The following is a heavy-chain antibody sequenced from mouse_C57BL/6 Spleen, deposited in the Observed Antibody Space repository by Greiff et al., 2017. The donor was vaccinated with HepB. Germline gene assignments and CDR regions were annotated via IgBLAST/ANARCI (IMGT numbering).Heavy chain of an antibody. CDR3: ARLSTVVQRGDY. V-gene: IGHV1-61*01. CDR2: IYPSDSET. D-gene: IGHD1-1*01. Sequence: QVQLQQPGAELVRPGSSVKLSCKASGYTFTSYWMDWVKQRPGQGLEWIGNIYPSDSETHYNQKFKDKATLTVDKSSSTAYMQLSSLTSEDSAVYYCARLSTVVQRGDYWGQGTTLTVSS. CDR1: GYTFTSYW. J-gene: IGHJ2*01.